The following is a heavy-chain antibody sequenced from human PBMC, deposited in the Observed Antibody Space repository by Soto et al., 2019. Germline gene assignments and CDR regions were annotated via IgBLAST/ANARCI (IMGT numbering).Heavy chain of an antibody. CDR2: IYTSGST. D-gene: IGHD6-19*01. Sequence: PSETLSLTCTVSGGSISSYYWSWIRQPAGKGLEWIGRIYTSGSTNYNPSLKSRVTMSVDTSKNQFSLKLSSVTAADTAVYYCARIAMGKQWPVQYYFDYWGQGTLVTVSS. CDR3: ARIAMGKQWPVQYYFDY. J-gene: IGHJ4*02. CDR1: GGSISSYY. V-gene: IGHV4-4*07.